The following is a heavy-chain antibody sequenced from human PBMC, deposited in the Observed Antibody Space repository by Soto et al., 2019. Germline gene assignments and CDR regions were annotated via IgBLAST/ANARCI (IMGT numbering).Heavy chain of an antibody. CDR1: GFTFSSYS. Sequence: EVQLVESGGGLVKPGGSLRLSCAASGFTFSSYSMNWVRQAPGKALEWVSSISSSSSYIYYADSVKGRFTISRDNAKNSLYLQMNSLRAEDTAVYYCARVGGQLVPGFDYWGQGTLVTVSS. J-gene: IGHJ4*02. V-gene: IGHV3-21*01. CDR2: ISSSSSYI. CDR3: ARVGGQLVPGFDY. D-gene: IGHD6-6*01.